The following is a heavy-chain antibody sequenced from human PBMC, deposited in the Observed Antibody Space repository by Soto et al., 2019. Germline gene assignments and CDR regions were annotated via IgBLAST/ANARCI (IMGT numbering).Heavy chain of an antibody. V-gene: IGHV4-39*01. CDR1: GGSISSSSYY. D-gene: IGHD3-22*01. J-gene: IGHJ5*02. CDR2: IYYSGST. Sequence: SETLSLTCTVSGGSISSSSYYWGWIRQPPGKGLEWIGSIYYSGSTYYNPSLKSRVTISVDTSKNQFSLKLSSVTAADTAVYYCARPASSGYNWFDPWGQGTLVTVS. CDR3: ARPASSGYNWFDP.